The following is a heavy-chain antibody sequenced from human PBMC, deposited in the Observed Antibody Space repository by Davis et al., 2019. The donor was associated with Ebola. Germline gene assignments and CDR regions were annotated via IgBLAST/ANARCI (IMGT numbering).Heavy chain of an antibody. Sequence: GESLKISCAASGFTVTTNYMSWVRQAPGKGLEWVSVFFTGGNTYYADSVKGRFTISRHNSKNTLYLQMNSLRAEDTAFYYCANGGFYPGGWGQGTLVTVSS. CDR1: GFTVTTNY. J-gene: IGHJ4*02. V-gene: IGHV3-53*01. D-gene: IGHD3-22*01. CDR2: FFTGGNT. CDR3: ANGGFYPGG.